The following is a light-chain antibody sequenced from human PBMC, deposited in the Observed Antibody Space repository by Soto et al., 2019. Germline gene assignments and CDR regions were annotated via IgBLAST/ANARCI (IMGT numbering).Light chain of an antibody. J-gene: IGKJ1*01. V-gene: IGKV1-5*01. Sequence: DIQMTQSPSTLSASVGDGVTITCRASQTISGWLAWYQQRPGKAPKLLISDASSLRSGVPSRFSGIGSGTEFTLTISSLQPDDLGSYYCQQYKSYQWTFDHGTTV. CDR3: QQYKSYQWT. CDR2: DAS. CDR1: QTISGW.